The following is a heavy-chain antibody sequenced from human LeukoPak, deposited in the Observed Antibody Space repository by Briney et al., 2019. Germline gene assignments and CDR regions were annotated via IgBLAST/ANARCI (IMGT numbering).Heavy chain of an antibody. V-gene: IGHV3-30-3*01. Sequence: GGSLRLSCAASGFTFGSYSMHWVRQAPGRGLEWVAVISYDSYNKWFAESVKGRFTTSRDNSKNTLYLHMNSLRVEDTAVYYCVKDMGSGSSSRYYYGMDVWGQGTTVTVSS. CDR2: ISYDSYNK. CDR3: VKDMGSGSSSRYYYGMDV. J-gene: IGHJ6*02. D-gene: IGHD3-10*01. CDR1: GFTFGSYS.